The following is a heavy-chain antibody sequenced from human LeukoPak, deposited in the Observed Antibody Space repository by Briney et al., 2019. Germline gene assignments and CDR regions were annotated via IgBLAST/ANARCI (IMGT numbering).Heavy chain of an antibody. V-gene: IGHV3-66*01. CDR3: ARVGNSNRYGMDG. CDR1: GFNVSSNY. D-gene: IGHD4-23*01. CDR2: IYRGGST. Sequence: PGGSLRLSCAAPGFNVSSNYMSWVRQAPGKGLEWVSVIYRGGSTYYAGSVKGRFIISRDNSKNTLYLQMNSLRTEDTGAYYCARVGNSNRYGMDGWGQGTTVTVSS. J-gene: IGHJ6*02.